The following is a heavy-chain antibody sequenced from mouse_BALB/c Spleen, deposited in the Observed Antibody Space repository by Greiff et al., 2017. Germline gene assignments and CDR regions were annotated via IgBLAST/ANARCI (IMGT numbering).Heavy chain of an antibody. D-gene: IGHD2-1*01. CDR3: ARWGNYHVAMDY. V-gene: IGHV1-80*01. Sequence: QVQLKESGAELVRPGSSVKISCKASGYAFSSYWMNWVKQRPGQGLEWIGQIYPGDGDTNYNGKFKGKATLTADKSSSTAYMQLSSLTSEDSAVYFCARWGNYHVAMDYWGQGTSVTVSS. CDR2: IYPGDGDT. CDR1: GYAFSSYW. J-gene: IGHJ4*01.